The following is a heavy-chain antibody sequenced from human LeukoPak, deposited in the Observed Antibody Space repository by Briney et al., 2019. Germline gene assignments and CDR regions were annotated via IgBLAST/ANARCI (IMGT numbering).Heavy chain of an antibody. D-gene: IGHD5-24*01. CDR1: GGSFSDYW. Sequence: SETLSLTCAVYGGSFSDYWWTWIRQSPGKGLEWIGEVNHSGRTNYNPSLKSRVSISVDRSKKQFSLNLTSVTAADTAVYYCARDGSRSVATMGMDVWGKGTTVTVSS. J-gene: IGHJ6*04. CDR3: ARDGSRSVATMGMDV. V-gene: IGHV4-34*01. CDR2: VNHSGRT.